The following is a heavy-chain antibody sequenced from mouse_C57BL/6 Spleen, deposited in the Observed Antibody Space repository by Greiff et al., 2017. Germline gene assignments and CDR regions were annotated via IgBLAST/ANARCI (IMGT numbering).Heavy chain of an antibody. CDR2: INPSSGYT. V-gene: IGHV1-7*01. D-gene: IGHD2-3*01. CDR1: GYTFTSYW. J-gene: IGHJ2*01. CDR3: ARTKDGYYLCFDY. Sequence: QVQLQQSGAELAKPGASVKLSCKASGYTFTSYWMHWVKQRPGQGLEWIGYINPSSGYTKYNQKFKDKATLTADKSSSTAYMQLSSLTYEDSAVYYCARTKDGYYLCFDYWGQGTTLTVSS.